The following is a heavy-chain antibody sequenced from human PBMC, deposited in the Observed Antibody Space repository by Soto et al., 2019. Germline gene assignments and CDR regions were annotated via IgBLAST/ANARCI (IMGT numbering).Heavy chain of an antibody. D-gene: IGHD3-3*01. Sequence: QVQLVESGGDLVKPGGSLRLSCAASGYTFSAYYMSWVRQAPGKGLEWISYIDTSGTKIYYADSVKGRFTITRDNAKNSLNMEMNSLRDEDTAIYYCASLYDIWSGYFSPVDYWGQGTLVTVSS. CDR3: ASLYDIWSGYFSPVDY. V-gene: IGHV3-11*01. CDR1: GYTFSAYY. CDR2: IDTSGTKI. J-gene: IGHJ4*02.